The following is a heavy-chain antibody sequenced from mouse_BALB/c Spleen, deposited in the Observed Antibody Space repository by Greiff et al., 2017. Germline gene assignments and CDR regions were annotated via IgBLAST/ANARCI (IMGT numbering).Heavy chain of an antibody. CDR1: GFTFSNYW. J-gene: IGHJ3*01. CDR3: TQGGGSSPFAY. CDR2: IRLKSNNYAT. Sequence: EVKLEESGGGLVQPGGSMKLSCVASGFTFSNYWMNWVRQSPEKGLEWVAEIRLKSNNYATHYAESVKGRFTTSRDDSKSSVYLQMNNLRAEDTGIYYCTQGGGSSPFAYWGQGTLVTVSA. V-gene: IGHV6-6*02. D-gene: IGHD1-1*01.